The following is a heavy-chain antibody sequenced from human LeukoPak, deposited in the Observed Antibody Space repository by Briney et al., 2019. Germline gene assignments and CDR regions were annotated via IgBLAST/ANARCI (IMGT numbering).Heavy chain of an antibody. Sequence: ASVKVSCKVSGYTLTELSMHWVRQAPGKGLEWMGGFDPGDGETIYAQKCQGRVTMTEDTSTDTAYMELSSLRSEDTAVYYCATDRWANGAFDIWGQGTMVTVSS. CDR1: GYTLTELS. CDR3: ATDRWANGAFDI. V-gene: IGHV1-24*01. D-gene: IGHD3-16*01. CDR2: FDPGDGET. J-gene: IGHJ3*02.